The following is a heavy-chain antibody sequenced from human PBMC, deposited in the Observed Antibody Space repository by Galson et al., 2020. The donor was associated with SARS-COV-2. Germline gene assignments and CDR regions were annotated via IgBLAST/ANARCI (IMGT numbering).Heavy chain of an antibody. V-gene: IGHV3-48*04. CDR1: RFTLIRYS. Sequence: GGSLRLSCAASRFTLIRYSIMWLRPAPAMGLLWFSYITSSSATLYYADSVKGRFTISRDHAENSLYLQMNSLRAEDTAVYYCTRGFYYDSSGYRRWMDVWGQGTTVTVSS. D-gene: IGHD3-22*01. CDR2: ITSSSATL. CDR3: TRGFYYDSSGYRRWMDV. J-gene: IGHJ6*02.